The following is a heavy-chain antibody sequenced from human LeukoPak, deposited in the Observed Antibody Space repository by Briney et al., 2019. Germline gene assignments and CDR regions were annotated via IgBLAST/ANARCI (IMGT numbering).Heavy chain of an antibody. J-gene: IGHJ4*02. CDR1: GLTFSSYA. CDR3: AKDWNDLDY. Sequence: GGSLRLSCAASGLTFSSYAMHWVRQAPGKGLEWVAVISYDGSNKYYADSVKGRFTISRDNSKNTLYLQMNSLRAEDTAVYYCAKDWNDLDYWGQGTLVTVSS. V-gene: IGHV3-30-3*01. D-gene: IGHD1-1*01. CDR2: ISYDGSNK.